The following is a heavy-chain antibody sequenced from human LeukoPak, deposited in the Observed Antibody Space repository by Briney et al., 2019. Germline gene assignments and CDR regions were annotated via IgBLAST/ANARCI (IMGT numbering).Heavy chain of an antibody. V-gene: IGHV1-2*02. Sequence: ASVKVSCKASGYTFTRYDMHWVRQAPGQGLEWMGWINPNSGGTNYAQKFQGRVTMTRDTSISTAYMELSRLRSDDTAVYYCARVVGATGYWGQGTLVTVSS. D-gene: IGHD1-26*01. CDR3: ARVVGATGY. J-gene: IGHJ4*02. CDR1: GYTFTRYD. CDR2: INPNSGGT.